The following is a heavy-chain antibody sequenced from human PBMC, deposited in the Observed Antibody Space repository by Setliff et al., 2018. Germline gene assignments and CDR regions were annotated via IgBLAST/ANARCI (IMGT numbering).Heavy chain of an antibody. Sequence: SETLSLTCAVYGESFSGYYWSWIRQPPGKGLEWIGEINHSGSTNYNPSLKSRVTISVDTSKNQFSLKVNSVTAADTAVYYCARGPCSSTSCYAAYWGQGTLVTVSS. CDR3: ARGPCSSTSCYAAY. D-gene: IGHD2-2*01. CDR1: GESFSGYY. V-gene: IGHV4-34*01. CDR2: INHSGST. J-gene: IGHJ4*02.